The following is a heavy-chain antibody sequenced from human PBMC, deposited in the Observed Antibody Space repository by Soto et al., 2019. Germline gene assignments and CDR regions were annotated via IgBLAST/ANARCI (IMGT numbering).Heavy chain of an antibody. CDR3: ARDKVPFYGPGSFAY. Sequence: EVQLVESGGGLVQPGGSLRLSCAASGFTFSSYWMHWVSQAPGKGLVWVSRITSDGSDTTYADSVKGRFTISRDNAKNTQLLQLNSLRAEDTAVYYCARDKVPFYGPGSFAYWGQGTLVTVSS. D-gene: IGHD3-10*01. CDR1: GFTFSSYW. V-gene: IGHV3-74*01. CDR2: ITSDGSDT. J-gene: IGHJ4*02.